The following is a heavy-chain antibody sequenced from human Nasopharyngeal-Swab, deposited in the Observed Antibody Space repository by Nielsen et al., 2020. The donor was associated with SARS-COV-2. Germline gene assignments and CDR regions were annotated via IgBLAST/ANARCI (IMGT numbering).Heavy chain of an antibody. J-gene: IGHJ5*02. D-gene: IGHD3-3*01. Sequence: WGSLRLSCSPSGLTFSSYAISWVRQAPGKGLECVSAISGSGGSTYYADSVKGRFTISRDNSKNTLYLQMNSLRAEDTAVYYCAKSSSLYYDFWCGYGGWFDPWGQGTLVTVSS. CDR1: GLTFSSYA. CDR2: ISGSGGST. CDR3: AKSSSLYYDFWCGYGGWFDP. V-gene: IGHV3-23*01.